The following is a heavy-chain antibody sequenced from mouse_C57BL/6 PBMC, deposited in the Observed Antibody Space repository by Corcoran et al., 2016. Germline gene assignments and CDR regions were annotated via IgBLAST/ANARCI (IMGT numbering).Heavy chain of an antibody. D-gene: IGHD2-5*01. J-gene: IGHJ1*03. CDR2: INPNNGGT. Sequence: EVQLQQSGPELVKPGASVKISCKASGYTFTDYYMNWVKQSHGKSLEWIGDINPNNGGTSYNQKFKGKATLTVDKSSSTAYMELRSLTSEDSAVYYCANSNDVWGTGTTVTVSS. CDR3: ANSNDV. CDR1: GYTFTDYY. V-gene: IGHV1-26*01.